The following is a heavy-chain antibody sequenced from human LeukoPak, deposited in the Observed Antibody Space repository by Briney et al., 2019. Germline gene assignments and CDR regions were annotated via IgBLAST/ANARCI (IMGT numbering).Heavy chain of an antibody. Sequence: GGSLRLSCITSGFTFRGYNMAWVRQAPGKGLELLATTTRDGSGKEYVDSVRVRFTISRDNAKTSIYLQMNSLRAEDTAVYYCARDLSGRDHDAFDIWGQGTMVTVSS. CDR1: GFTFRGYN. J-gene: IGHJ3*02. CDR3: ARDLSGRDHDAFDI. D-gene: IGHD5-12*01. V-gene: IGHV3-7*01. CDR2: TTRDGSGK.